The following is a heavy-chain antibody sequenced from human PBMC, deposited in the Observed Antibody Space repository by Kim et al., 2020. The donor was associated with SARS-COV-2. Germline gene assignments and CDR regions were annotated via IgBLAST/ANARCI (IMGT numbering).Heavy chain of an antibody. CDR1: GFTFSSYG. CDR2: IWYDGSNK. D-gene: IGHD2-2*01. V-gene: IGHV3-33*06. Sequence: GGSLRLSCAASGFTFSSYGMHWVRQAPGKGLEWVAVIWYDGSNKYYADSVKGRFTISRDNSKNTLYLQMNSLRAEDTAVYYCAKSVVPAASYYYYYYGMDVWGQGTTVTVSS. J-gene: IGHJ6*02. CDR3: AKSVVPAASYYYYYYGMDV.